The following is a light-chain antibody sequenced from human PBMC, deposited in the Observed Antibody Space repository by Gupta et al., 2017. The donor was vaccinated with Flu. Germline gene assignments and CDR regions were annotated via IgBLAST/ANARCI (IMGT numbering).Light chain of an antibody. CDR1: ALSKLY. Sequence: SFELTQPPSVSVSPGQTARITCSGDALSKLYTYWYQQKPGQAPVLIIYKDSVRPSGIPDRFSGSSSGTTVTLTISGVQAEDEADYYCQSAADTGSYYVFGIGTRFTVL. J-gene: IGLJ1*01. V-gene: IGLV3-25*02. CDR3: QSAADTGSYYV. CDR2: KDS.